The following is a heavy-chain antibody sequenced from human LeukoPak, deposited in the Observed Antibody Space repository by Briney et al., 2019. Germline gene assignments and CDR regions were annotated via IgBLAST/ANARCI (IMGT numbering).Heavy chain of an antibody. CDR1: GYTFTGYY. CDR2: INPNSGGT. J-gene: IGHJ3*02. V-gene: IGHV1-2*02. CDR3: ATISLAEDAFDI. D-gene: IGHD2-21*01. Sequence: ASVKVSCKASGYTFTGYYMHWVRQAPGQGLEWMGWINPNSGGTNYAQKLQGRVTMTRDTSISTAYMELSRLRSDDTAVYYCATISLAEDAFDIWGQGTMVTVSS.